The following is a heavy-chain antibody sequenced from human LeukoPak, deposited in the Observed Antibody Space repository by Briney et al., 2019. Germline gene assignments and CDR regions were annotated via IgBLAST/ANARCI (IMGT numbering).Heavy chain of an antibody. J-gene: IGHJ4*02. CDR2: IYYSGST. CDR3: ARGPEMATITVGYSP. V-gene: IGHV4-31*03. Sequence: PSQTLSLTCTVSGGSISSGGYYWSWIRQHPGKGLEWIGYIYYSGSTYYNPSLESRVTISVDTSKNQFSLKLSSVTAADTAVYYCARGPEMATITVGYSPWGQGTLVTVSS. CDR1: GGSISSGGYY. D-gene: IGHD5-24*01.